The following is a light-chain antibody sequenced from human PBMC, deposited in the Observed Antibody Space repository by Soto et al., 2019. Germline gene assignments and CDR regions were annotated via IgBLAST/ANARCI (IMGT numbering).Light chain of an antibody. CDR1: QSISSY. J-gene: IGKJ5*01. Sequence: EGVLIQSQDTLSLSPGERATLSCRASQSISSYLAWYQQKPGQAPRLLIYDASNRANGIPARFSGSGSGTDFTLTISSLEPEDFAVYYCQQRSNWPPITFGQGTRLEIK. V-gene: IGKV3-11*01. CDR3: QQRSNWPPIT. CDR2: DAS.